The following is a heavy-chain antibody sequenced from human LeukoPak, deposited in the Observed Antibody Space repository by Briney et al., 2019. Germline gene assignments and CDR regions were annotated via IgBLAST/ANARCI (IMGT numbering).Heavy chain of an antibody. CDR2: IKQDGSEK. J-gene: IGHJ6*02. D-gene: IGHD3-3*01. Sequence: GGSLRLSCAASGFTFSSYWMSWVRQAPGKGLEWVANIKQDGSEKYYVDSVKGRFTISRDNAKNSLYLQMNSLRAEDTAVYYCAKGDYYDFWSGYSSFWGQGTTVTVSS. CDR3: AKGDYYDFWSGYSSF. CDR1: GFTFSSYW. V-gene: IGHV3-7*03.